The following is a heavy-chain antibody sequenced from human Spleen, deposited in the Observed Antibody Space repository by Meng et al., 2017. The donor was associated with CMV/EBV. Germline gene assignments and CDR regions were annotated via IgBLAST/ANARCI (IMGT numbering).Heavy chain of an antibody. D-gene: IGHD3-22*01. CDR1: GFTFSSYG. J-gene: IGHJ6*02. Sequence: GESLKISCAASGFTFSSYGMHWVRQAPGKGLEWVAFIRYDGSNKYYADSVKGRFTISRDNSKNTLYLQMNSLRAEDTAVYYCARDRGYYYDSSGYSYYYYYYGMDVWGQGTTVTVSS. CDR2: IRYDGSNK. CDR3: ARDRGYYYDSSGYSYYYYYYGMDV. V-gene: IGHV3-30*02.